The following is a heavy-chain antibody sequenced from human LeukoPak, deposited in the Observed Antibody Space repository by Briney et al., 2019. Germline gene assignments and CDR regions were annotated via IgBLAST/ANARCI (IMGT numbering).Heavy chain of an antibody. CDR3: ARGGYYYGSSGYYYSGY. D-gene: IGHD3-22*01. Sequence: ASVKVSCKASGYTFTSYGISWVRQAPGQGLEWMGWISAYNGNTNYAQKLQGRVTMTTDTSTSTAYMELRSLRSDDTAVYYCARGGYYYGSSGYYYSGYWGQGTLVTVSS. V-gene: IGHV1-18*01. CDR1: GYTFTSYG. CDR2: ISAYNGNT. J-gene: IGHJ4*02.